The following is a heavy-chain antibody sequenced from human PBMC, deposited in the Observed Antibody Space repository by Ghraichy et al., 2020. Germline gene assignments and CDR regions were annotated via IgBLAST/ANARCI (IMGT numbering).Heavy chain of an antibody. J-gene: IGHJ4*02. CDR3: ARVAMGYYDSSGYSYYFDY. CDR1: GGSISSYY. CDR2: IYYSGST. D-gene: IGHD3-22*01. V-gene: IGHV4-59*01. Sequence: LSLTCTVSGGSISSYYWSWIRQPPGKGLEWIGYIYYSGSTNYNPSLKSRVTISVDTSKNQFSLKLSSVTAADTAVYYCARVAMGYYDSSGYSYYFDYWGQGTLVTVSS.